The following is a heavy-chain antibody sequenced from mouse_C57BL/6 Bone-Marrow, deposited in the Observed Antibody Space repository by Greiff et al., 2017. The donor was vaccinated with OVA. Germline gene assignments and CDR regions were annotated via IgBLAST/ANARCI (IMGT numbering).Heavy chain of an antibody. V-gene: IGHV8-12*01. D-gene: IGHD2-3*01. CDR3: ARRAWDGYFAY. CDR2: IYWDDDK. J-gene: IGHJ3*01. Sequence: QVTLNVSGPGLLQSSQTLSLTCSFSGFSLSTSGMGVSWLRQPSGKGLEWLAHIYWDDDKRYNPSLKSRLTISKDTSRNQVCLKITSVDTADTATDYCARRAWDGYFAYWGQGTLVTVSA. CDR1: GFSLSTSGMG.